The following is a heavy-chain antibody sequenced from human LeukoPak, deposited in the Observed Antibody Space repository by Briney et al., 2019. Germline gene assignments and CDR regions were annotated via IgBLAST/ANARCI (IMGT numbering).Heavy chain of an antibody. Sequence: SETLSLTCTVSSGSISSSSYYWGWIRQPPGKGLEWIGSIYYSGSTYYNPSLKSRVTISVDTSKNQFSLKLSSVTAADTAVYYCARDRWELLRWFDPWGQGTLVTVSS. V-gene: IGHV4-39*07. CDR2: IYYSGST. CDR1: SGSISSSSYY. D-gene: IGHD1-26*01. J-gene: IGHJ5*02. CDR3: ARDRWELLRWFDP.